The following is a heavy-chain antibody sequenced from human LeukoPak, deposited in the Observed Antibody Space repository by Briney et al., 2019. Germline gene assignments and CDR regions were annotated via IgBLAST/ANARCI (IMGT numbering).Heavy chain of an antibody. Sequence: GGSLRLSCAASGFTFSYYMSWVRQAPGKGLEWVANLNQDGSEKYYVDSVKGRFTISRDNAKNSLYLQMNSLRAEDTTVYYCAELGITMIGGVWGKGTTLTISS. CDR2: LNQDGSEK. J-gene: IGHJ6*04. V-gene: IGHV3-7*01. CDR3: AELGITMIGGV. D-gene: IGHD3-10*02. CDR1: GFTFSYY.